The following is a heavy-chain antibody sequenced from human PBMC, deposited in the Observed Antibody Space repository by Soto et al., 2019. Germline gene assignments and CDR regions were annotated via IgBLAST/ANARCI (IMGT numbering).Heavy chain of an antibody. D-gene: IGHD3-10*01. Sequence: EVQLLESGGGLVQPGGSLRLSCAASGFTFSSYAMSWVRQAPGKGLEWVSAISGSGGSTYYADSVKGRFTISKNNSKNTLNLQTSSLRAENTAVYYGAKGRAMVRGVKGYFDYWGQGTLVTASS. J-gene: IGHJ4*02. V-gene: IGHV3-23*01. CDR2: ISGSGGST. CDR3: AKGRAMVRGVKGYFDY. CDR1: GFTFSSYA.